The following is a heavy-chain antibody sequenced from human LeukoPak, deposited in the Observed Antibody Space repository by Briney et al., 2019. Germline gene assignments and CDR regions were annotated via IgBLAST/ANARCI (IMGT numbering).Heavy chain of an antibody. D-gene: IGHD5-18*01. CDR2: INHSGST. J-gene: IGHJ4*02. CDR3: ARHGIKIRWGYSYGLDY. CDR1: GGSFSGYY. Sequence: SETLSLACAVYGGSFSGYYWSWIRQPPGKGLEWIGEINHSGSTNYNPSLKSRVTISVDTSKNQFSLKLSSVTAADTAVYYCARHGIKIRWGYSYGLDYWGQGTLVTVSS. V-gene: IGHV4-34*01.